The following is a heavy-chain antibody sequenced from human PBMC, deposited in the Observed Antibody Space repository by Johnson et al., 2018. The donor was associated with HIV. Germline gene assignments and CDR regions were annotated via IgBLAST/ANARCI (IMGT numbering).Heavy chain of an antibody. J-gene: IGHJ3*01. CDR2: IYWTGGRT. CDR3: ARGSRYTYDKDDAYLLHAFDF. D-gene: IGHD1-1*01. V-gene: IGHV3-20*04. Sequence: VHLVESGGGVVRPGGSLRLSCAASGFSFDDYDMSWVRQAPGKGLEWVSGIYWTGGRTSYADSVKGRFTISRDNAKNSLYLQMNSLRVEDTAVYYCARGSRYTYDKDDAYLLHAFDFWGQGTMVTVSS. CDR1: GFSFDDYD.